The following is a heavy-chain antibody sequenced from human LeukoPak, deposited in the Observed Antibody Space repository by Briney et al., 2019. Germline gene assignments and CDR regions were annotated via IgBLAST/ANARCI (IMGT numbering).Heavy chain of an antibody. CDR1: GFTLSSYS. CDR3: ARIRFLEWLFGYYYMDV. J-gene: IGHJ6*03. V-gene: IGHV3-48*01. D-gene: IGHD3-3*01. Sequence: GGSLRLSCAASGFTLSSYSMNWVRQAPGKGLEWVSYISSSGSTICYADSVKGRFTISRDNAKNSLYLQMNSLRAEDTAVYYCARIRFLEWLFGYYYMDVWGKGTTVTVSS. CDR2: ISSSGSTI.